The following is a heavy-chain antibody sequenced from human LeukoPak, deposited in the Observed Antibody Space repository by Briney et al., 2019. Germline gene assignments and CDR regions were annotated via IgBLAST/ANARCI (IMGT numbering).Heavy chain of an antibody. CDR2: ISAYNGNT. D-gene: IGHD2-21*01. J-gene: IGHJ4*02. Sequence: ASVKVSCKASGYTFTSYYMHWVRQAPGQGLEWMGWISAYNGNTNYAQKLQGRVTMTTDTSTSTAYMELRSLRSDDTAVYYCARVPIVVEDYWGQGTLVTVSS. CDR3: ARVPIVVEDY. V-gene: IGHV1-18*04. CDR1: GYTFTSYY.